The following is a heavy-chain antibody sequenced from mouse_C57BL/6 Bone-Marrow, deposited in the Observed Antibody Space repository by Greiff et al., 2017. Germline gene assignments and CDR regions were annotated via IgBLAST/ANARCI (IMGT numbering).Heavy chain of an antibody. CDR2: IFPGSGST. Sequence: QVQLQQSGPELVKPGASVKISCKASGYTFTDYYINWVKQRPGQGLEWIGWIFPGSGSTYYNEKFKGKATLTVDKSSSTAYMLLSSLTSEDSAVYFCARPNYYGSSHWFAYWGQGTLVTVSA. CDR3: ARPNYYGSSHWFAY. J-gene: IGHJ3*01. V-gene: IGHV1-75*01. D-gene: IGHD1-1*01. CDR1: GYTFTDYY.